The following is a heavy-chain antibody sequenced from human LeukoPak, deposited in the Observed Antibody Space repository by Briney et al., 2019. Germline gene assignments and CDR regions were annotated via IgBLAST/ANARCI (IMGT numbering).Heavy chain of an antibody. D-gene: IGHD1-26*01. CDR1: GFTFSSYS. Sequence: WVSLRLSCAASGFTFSSYSMNWVRQAPGKGLEWVSSLSSSSSYIYYADSVKGRFTISRDNSKNTLYLQMNSLRAEDTAVYYCAKDRGGSYPGAFDSWGQGTLVTVSS. CDR3: AKDRGGSYPGAFDS. V-gene: IGHV3-21*04. CDR2: LSSSSSYI. J-gene: IGHJ4*02.